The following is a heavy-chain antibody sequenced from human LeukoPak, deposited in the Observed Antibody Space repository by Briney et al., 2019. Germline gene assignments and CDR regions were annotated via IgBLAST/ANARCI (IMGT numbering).Heavy chain of an antibody. CDR3: ARSRPHYDILTGYLYYFDY. J-gene: IGHJ4*02. V-gene: IGHV4-38-2*02. D-gene: IGHD3-9*01. CDR1: GYSISSGYY. Sequence: PSETLSLTCTVSGYSISSGYYWGWIRQPPGKGLEWIGSIYHSGSTYYNPSLKSRVTISVDTSKNQFSLKLSSVTAADTAVYYCARSRPHYDILTGYLYYFDYWGQGTLVTVSS. CDR2: IYHSGST.